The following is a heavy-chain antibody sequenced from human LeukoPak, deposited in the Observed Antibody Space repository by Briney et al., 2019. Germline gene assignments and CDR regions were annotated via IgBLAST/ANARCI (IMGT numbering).Heavy chain of an antibody. CDR1: GYTFTDYY. CDR2: VDPEDGET. J-gene: IGHJ4*02. D-gene: IGHD3-22*01. CDR3: ARGSYAGSGYYSDY. V-gene: IGHV1-69-2*01. Sequence: ASVKISCKVSGYTFTDYYMHWVQQAPGKGLEWMGLVDPEDGETIYAEKFQGRVTITADTSTDTAYMELSSLRSEDTAVYYCARGSYAGSGYYSDYWGQGTLVTVSS.